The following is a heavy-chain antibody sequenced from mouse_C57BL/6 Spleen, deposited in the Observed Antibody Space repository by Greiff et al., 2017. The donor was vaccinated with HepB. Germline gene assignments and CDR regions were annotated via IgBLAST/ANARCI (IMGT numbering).Heavy chain of an antibody. CDR3: ERRDTGAPYYAMDY. V-gene: IGHV1-9*01. D-gene: IGHD1-1*01. CDR1: GYTFTGYW. J-gene: IGHJ4*01. CDR2: ILPGSGST. Sequence: VQLQQSGAELMKPGASVKLSCKATGYTFTGYWIEWVKQRPGHGLEWIGEILPGSGSTNYNEKFKGKATFTADTSSNTAYMQLSSLTPEDSAIYNCERRDTGAPYYAMDYWGQGTPDTVSS.